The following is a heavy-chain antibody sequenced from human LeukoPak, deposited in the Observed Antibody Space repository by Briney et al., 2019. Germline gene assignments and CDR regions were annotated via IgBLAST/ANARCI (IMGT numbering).Heavy chain of an antibody. Sequence: ASVKVSCKASGGTFSSYAISWVRQAPGQGLEWMGWINTNTGNPTYAQGFTGRFVFSLDTSVSTAYLQISSLKAEDTAVYYCARIPRLLYFGMDVWGQGTTVTVSS. CDR3: ARIPRLLYFGMDV. J-gene: IGHJ6*02. D-gene: IGHD2-2*02. CDR1: GGTFSSYA. CDR2: INTNTGNP. V-gene: IGHV7-4-1*02.